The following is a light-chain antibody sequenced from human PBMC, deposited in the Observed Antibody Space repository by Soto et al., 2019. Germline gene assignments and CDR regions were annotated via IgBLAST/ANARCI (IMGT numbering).Light chain of an antibody. J-gene: IGKJ1*01. CDR1: QSGFSTY. V-gene: IGKV3-20*01. CDR3: HQYGNSPWT. Sequence: EIVLTQSLSTLSLSPGERASLSCRASQSGFSTYLAWFQQRPGQAPRLLIYGASNRAAGIPDRFSGSGSGTDLTLTISRLEPEDFAVYYCHQYGNSPWTLGQGTKVEIK. CDR2: GAS.